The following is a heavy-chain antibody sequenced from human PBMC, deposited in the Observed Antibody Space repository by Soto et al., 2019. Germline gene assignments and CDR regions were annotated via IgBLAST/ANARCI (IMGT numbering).Heavy chain of an antibody. CDR3: AREWLAVAGTSWFDP. J-gene: IGHJ5*02. Sequence: ASVKVSCKASGYTFTSYGISWVRQAPGQGLEWMGWISAYNGNTNYAQKPQGRVTMTTDTSTSTAYMELRSLRSDDTAVYYCAREWLAVAGTSWFDPWGQGTLVTVSS. CDR2: ISAYNGNT. V-gene: IGHV1-18*01. CDR1: GYTFTSYG. D-gene: IGHD6-19*01.